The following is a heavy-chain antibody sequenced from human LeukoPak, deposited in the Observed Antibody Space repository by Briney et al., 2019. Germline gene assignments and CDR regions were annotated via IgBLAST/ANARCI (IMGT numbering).Heavy chain of an antibody. Sequence: SQTLSLTCAISGDSVSSNSAAWDWIRQSPSRGLEWLGTTSYRSKWYNDYAVSVKSRITINPDTSKNQFSLQLNSVTPEDTAVYYCVGEAEDHEAWYFDLWGRGTLVTVSS. V-gene: IGHV6-1*01. J-gene: IGHJ2*01. CDR1: GDSVSSNSAA. CDR2: TSYRSKWYN. D-gene: IGHD3-16*01. CDR3: VGEAEDHEAWYFDL.